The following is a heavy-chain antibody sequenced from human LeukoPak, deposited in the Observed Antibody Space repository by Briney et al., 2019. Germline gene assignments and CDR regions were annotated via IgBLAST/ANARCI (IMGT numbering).Heavy chain of an antibody. D-gene: IGHD3-3*01. CDR2: TYYRSKWYN. Sequence: SQTLSLTCAISGDSVSSNSAAWNWIRQTPSRGLEWLGRTYYRSKWYNDYAVSVKSRITINPDTSKNQFSLQPNSVTPEDTAVYYCAREGEYYDFWSGYGNWFDPWGQGTLVTVSS. CDR3: AREGEYYDFWSGYGNWFDP. V-gene: IGHV6-1*01. CDR1: GDSVSSNSAA. J-gene: IGHJ5*02.